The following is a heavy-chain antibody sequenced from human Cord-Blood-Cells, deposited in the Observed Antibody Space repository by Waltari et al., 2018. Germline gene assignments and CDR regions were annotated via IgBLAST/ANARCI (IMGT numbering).Heavy chain of an antibody. D-gene: IGHD3-3*01. V-gene: IGHV3-23*01. CDR3: AKAAGYFWSGYYFDY. J-gene: IGHJ4*02. CDR2: ISGSGGST. CDR1: GFSFTSYA. Sequence: EVQLLESGGGLVQPGGSLSPSCAASGFSFTSYALRWVRQAPGKGLEWVSAISGSGGSTYYADSVKGRFTISRDNSKNTLYLQMNSLRAEDTAVYYCAKAAGYFWSGYYFDYWGQGTLVTVSS.